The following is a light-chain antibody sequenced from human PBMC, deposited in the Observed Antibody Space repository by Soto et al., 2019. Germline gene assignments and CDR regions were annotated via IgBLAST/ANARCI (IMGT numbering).Light chain of an antibody. Sequence: DNALTHALDALSIPAGNRGKLSHRASQFVSSRLAWYQRRPGQVPRLLIYDTSTRAPGISARFSGSGSGTDFTLTISSLEAEDFGIYYCQQPNSLTIRFGQGTRLEIK. J-gene: IGKJ5*01. CDR3: QQPNSLTIR. V-gene: IGKV3-11*01. CDR2: DTS. CDR1: QFVSSR.